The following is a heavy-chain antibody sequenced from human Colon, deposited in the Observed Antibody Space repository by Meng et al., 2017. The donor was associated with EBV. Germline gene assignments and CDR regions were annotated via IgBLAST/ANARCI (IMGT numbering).Heavy chain of an antibody. D-gene: IGHD6-19*01. CDR1: GGSVSSGGYY. J-gene: IGHJ4*02. CDR2: IYYSGST. Sequence: QVQLQEPGPGLVKPSQTLPLTCTVSGGSVSSGGYYWTWIRQHPGKGLEWFGHIYYSGSTFYNPSLKRRVIISIDTSKNQFSLNLRSVTAADTAVYYCARVSSGWDYFDYWGQGTLVTVSS. V-gene: IGHV4-31*03. CDR3: ARVSSGWDYFDY.